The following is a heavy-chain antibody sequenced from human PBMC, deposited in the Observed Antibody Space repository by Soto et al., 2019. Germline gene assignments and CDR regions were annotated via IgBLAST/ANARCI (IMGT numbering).Heavy chain of an antibody. Sequence: GGSLRLSCAASGFTVSSNYMSWVRQAPGKGLEWVSVIYSGGSTYYADSVKGRFTISRDNSKNTLYLQMNSLRAEDTAVYYCARETDYGDYVQHWGQGTLVTVSS. CDR2: IYSGGST. D-gene: IGHD4-17*01. J-gene: IGHJ1*01. CDR3: ARETDYGDYVQH. CDR1: GFTVSSNY. V-gene: IGHV3-66*01.